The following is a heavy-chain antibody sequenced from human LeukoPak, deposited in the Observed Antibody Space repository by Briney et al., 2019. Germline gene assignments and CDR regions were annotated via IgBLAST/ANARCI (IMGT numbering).Heavy chain of an antibody. CDR2: IYSGGST. CDR3: ARTRGRGWLPFDY. Sequence: GGSLRLSCAASGFTVSSNYMSCVRQAPGKGLEWVSVIYSGGSTYYADSVKGRFTISRDNSKNTLYLQMNSLRAEDTAVYYCARTRGRGWLPFDYWGQGTLVTVSS. V-gene: IGHV3-53*01. J-gene: IGHJ4*02. CDR1: GFTVSSNY. D-gene: IGHD5-24*01.